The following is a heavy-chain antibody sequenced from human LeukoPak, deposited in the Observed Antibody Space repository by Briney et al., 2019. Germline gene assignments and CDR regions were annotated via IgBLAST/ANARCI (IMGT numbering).Heavy chain of an antibody. Sequence: PGGSLRLSCAASGFTVSHNYMSGLRQAPAKGLEWVACIYSGEGTYYADPVKRRSTISRDNSKNTLYLKMDSLRAEDTAVYYRARVVSSSWYYPYTYYYYYIDVWGKGTTVTVSS. CDR2: IYSGEGT. J-gene: IGHJ6*03. CDR3: ARVVSSSWYYPYTYYYYYIDV. V-gene: IGHV3-53*01. CDR1: GFTVSHNY. D-gene: IGHD6-13*01.